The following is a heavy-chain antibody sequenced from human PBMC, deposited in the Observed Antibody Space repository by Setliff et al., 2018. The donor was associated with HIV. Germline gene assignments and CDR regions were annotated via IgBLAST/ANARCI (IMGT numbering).Heavy chain of an antibody. Sequence: SVKVSCKASGGTFSSYAISWVRQAPGQGLEWMGGIIPILGIANYAQKFQGRVTITADKSTSTAYMELSSLRVEDTAVYYCAKLLEYDYGMDVWGRGTTVTVSS. CDR2: IIPILGIA. J-gene: IGHJ6*02. CDR1: GGTFSSYA. V-gene: IGHV1-69*10. D-gene: IGHD1-1*01. CDR3: AKLLEYDYGMDV.